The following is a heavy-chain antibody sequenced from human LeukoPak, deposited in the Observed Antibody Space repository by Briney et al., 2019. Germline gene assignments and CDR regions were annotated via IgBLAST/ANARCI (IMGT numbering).Heavy chain of an antibody. J-gene: IGHJ6*02. CDR2: MNPNSGNT. CDR3: ARRYCSSTSCYVDYYYGMDV. Sequence: ASVKVSCKASGYTFTSYDINWVRQATGQGLEWMGWMNPNSGNTGYAQKFQGRVTITRNTSISTAYMELSSLRSEDTAVYYCARRYCSSTSCYVDYYYGMDVWGQGTTVTVSS. D-gene: IGHD2-2*01. CDR1: GYTFTSYD. V-gene: IGHV1-8*03.